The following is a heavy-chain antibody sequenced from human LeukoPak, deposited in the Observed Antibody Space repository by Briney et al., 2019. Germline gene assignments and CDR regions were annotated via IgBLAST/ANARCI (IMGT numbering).Heavy chain of an antibody. Sequence: SETLSLTCSVSGGSISTYYWSWIRQPPGKGLEWIRYMYYSGSTNYNPSLKSRVTILKDTSKNQFSLKLSSVTAADTAVYYCARVAVARHLDYWGQGTLVTVSS. D-gene: IGHD2-2*01. J-gene: IGHJ4*02. CDR3: ARVAVARHLDY. V-gene: IGHV4-59*01. CDR1: GGSISTYY. CDR2: MYYSGST.